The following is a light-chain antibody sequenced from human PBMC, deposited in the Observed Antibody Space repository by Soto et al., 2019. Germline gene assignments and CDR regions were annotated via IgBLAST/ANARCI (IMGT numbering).Light chain of an antibody. CDR1: SSNIGAGYD. CDR2: GNS. Sequence: QSVLTQPPSVSGAPGQRVTISCTGSSSNIGAGYDVHWYQQLPGTAPKLLIYGNSNRPSGVPDRFSGSKSGTSASLAITGLQADDEADYYCQCYDSSRSGVVFGGGTKLTVL. CDR3: QCYDSSRSGVV. J-gene: IGLJ2*01. V-gene: IGLV1-40*01.